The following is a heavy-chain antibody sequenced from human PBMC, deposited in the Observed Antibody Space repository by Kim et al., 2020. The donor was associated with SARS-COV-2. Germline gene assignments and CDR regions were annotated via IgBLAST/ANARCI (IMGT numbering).Heavy chain of an antibody. CDR3: ARGEVQSDY. V-gene: IGHV3-11*01. Sequence: GGSLRLSCAVSGFTFSYYYMSWMRQSPEKGLEWVAYIHNTGETIYYADLVEGRFTISRDNAKNSLYLQMDSLRVEDTAIYYCARGEVQSDYWGQGTLVTVSS. CDR1: GFTFSYYY. CDR2: IHNTGETI. D-gene: IGHD1-1*01. J-gene: IGHJ4*02.